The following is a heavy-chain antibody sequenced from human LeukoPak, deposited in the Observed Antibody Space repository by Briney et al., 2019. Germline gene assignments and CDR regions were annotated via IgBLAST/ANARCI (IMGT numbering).Heavy chain of an antibody. CDR1: GGSFGGYY. CDR2: INHSGST. V-gene: IGHV4-34*01. J-gene: IGHJ6*03. CDR3: ARGRDYDYVWGSYRYPNYYYYYMDV. D-gene: IGHD3-16*02. Sequence: SETLSLTCAVYGGSFGGYYWSWLRQPPGKGLEWIGEINHSGSTNYNPSLTSRVTISVDTSKNQFSLKLSSVTAADTAVYYCARGRDYDYVWGSYRYPNYYYYYMDVWGKGTTVTVSS.